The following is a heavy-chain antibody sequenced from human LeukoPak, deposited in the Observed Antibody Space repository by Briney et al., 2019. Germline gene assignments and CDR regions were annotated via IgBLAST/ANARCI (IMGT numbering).Heavy chain of an antibody. Sequence: PSETLSLTCTVSGGSISSSSYYWSWIRQPPGKGLEWIGYIYYSGSTNYNPSLKSRVTISVDTSKNQFSLKLSSVTAADTAVYYCARSGSGYLRYYFDYWGQGTLVTVSS. J-gene: IGHJ4*02. D-gene: IGHD5-12*01. V-gene: IGHV4-61*05. CDR1: GGSISSSSYY. CDR2: IYYSGST. CDR3: ARSGSGYLRYYFDY.